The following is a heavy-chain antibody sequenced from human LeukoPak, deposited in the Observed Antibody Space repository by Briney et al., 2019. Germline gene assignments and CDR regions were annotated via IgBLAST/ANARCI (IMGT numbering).Heavy chain of an antibody. J-gene: IGHJ4*02. V-gene: IGHV3-23*01. Sequence: GGSLRLSCAASGFTFSSYGMHWVRQAPGKGLEWVSAISGSGGSTYYADSVKGRFTISRDNSKNTLYLQMNSLRAEDTAVYYCAKGPYDFWSGYFDYWGQGTLVTVSS. CDR1: GFTFSSYG. CDR2: ISGSGGST. D-gene: IGHD3-3*01. CDR3: AKGPYDFWSGYFDY.